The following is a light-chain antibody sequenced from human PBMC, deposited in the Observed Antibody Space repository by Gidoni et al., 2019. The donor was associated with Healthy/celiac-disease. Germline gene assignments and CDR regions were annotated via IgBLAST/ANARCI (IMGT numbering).Light chain of an antibody. CDR2: DVS. V-gene: IGLV2-11*01. J-gene: IGLJ1*01. Sequence: PGQSVTISCTGTSSDVGGYNYVSWYQQHPGKAPKLMIYDVSKRPSGVPDRFSGSKSGNTASLTISGLQAEDEADYYCCSYAGSYFYVFGTGTKVTVL. CDR1: SSDVGGYNY. CDR3: CSYAGSYFYV.